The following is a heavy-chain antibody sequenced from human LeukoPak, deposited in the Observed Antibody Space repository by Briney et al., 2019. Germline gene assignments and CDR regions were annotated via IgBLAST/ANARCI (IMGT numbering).Heavy chain of an antibody. CDR3: ARTSIPHDYGDYGFRI. J-gene: IGHJ4*02. D-gene: IGHD4-17*01. Sequence: SETLSLTCAVSGYSISSGYYWGWIRQPPGKGLEWIGSIYHSGRTYYNPSLKSRVTISVDTSKNQFSLKLSSVTAADTAVYYCARTSIPHDYGDYGFRIWGQGTLVTVSS. CDR2: IYHSGRT. CDR1: GYSISSGYY. V-gene: IGHV4-38-2*01.